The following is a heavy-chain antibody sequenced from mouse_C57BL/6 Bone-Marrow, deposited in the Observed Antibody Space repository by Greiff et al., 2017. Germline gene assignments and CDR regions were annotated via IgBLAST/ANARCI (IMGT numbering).Heavy chain of an antibody. CDR1: GYTFTSYW. Sequence: QVQLQQPGAELVKPGASVKMSCKASGYTFTSYWITWVKQRPGQGLEWIGDIYPGSGSTNYNEKFKSKATLTVDTSSSTAYMQLSSLTSEASAVYYSASSTMVTTTGYYFDYWGQGTTLTVSS. CDR2: IYPGSGST. CDR3: ASSTMVTTTGYYFDY. D-gene: IGHD2-2*01. J-gene: IGHJ2*01. V-gene: IGHV1-55*01.